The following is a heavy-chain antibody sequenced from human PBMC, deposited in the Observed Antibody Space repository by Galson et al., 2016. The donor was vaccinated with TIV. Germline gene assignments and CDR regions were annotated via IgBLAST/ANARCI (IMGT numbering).Heavy chain of an antibody. J-gene: IGHJ4*02. CDR3: VRARVKHFDF. CDR1: GYTFTCYT. V-gene: IGHV1-3*01. CDR2: INVYNGNT. Sequence: SVKVSCKASGYTFTCYTMHWVRQAPGQRLEWMGWINVYNGNTRYSQKFRDRVTITRDTSATTAYMETYMELSSLKSEDTAVYYCVRARVKHFDFWGQGTLVTVSS.